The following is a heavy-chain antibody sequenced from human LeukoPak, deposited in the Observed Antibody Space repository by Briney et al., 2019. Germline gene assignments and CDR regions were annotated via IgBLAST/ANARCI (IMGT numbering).Heavy chain of an antibody. J-gene: IGHJ3*02. D-gene: IGHD1-7*01. CDR2: ISRSSSYI. Sequence: GGSLRLSCAASGFTFSSYEMNWVRQAPGKGLEWVSSISRSSSYIYYEDSVKGRFTISRDNAKNSLYLQMNSLRADDTAVYYCASNWNYAFDIWGQGTMVTVSS. CDR3: ASNWNYAFDI. CDR1: GFTFSSYE. V-gene: IGHV3-21*01.